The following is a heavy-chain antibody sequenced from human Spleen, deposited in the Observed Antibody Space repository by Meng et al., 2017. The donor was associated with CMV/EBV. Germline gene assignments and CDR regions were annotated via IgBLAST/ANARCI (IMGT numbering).Heavy chain of an antibody. Sequence: CTASGYTFTGYYMHWVRQAPGQGLEWMGWINPNSGGTNYAQKFQSRVTMTRDTSISTAYMELSRLRSDDTAVYYCARYNWNYGSWDPWGQGTLVTVSS. V-gene: IGHV1-2*02. D-gene: IGHD1-7*01. CDR3: ARYNWNYGSWDP. CDR1: GYTFTGYY. CDR2: INPNSGGT. J-gene: IGHJ5*02.